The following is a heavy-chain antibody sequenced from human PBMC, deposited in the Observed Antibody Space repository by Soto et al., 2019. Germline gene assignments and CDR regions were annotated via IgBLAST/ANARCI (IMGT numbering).Heavy chain of an antibody. V-gene: IGHV1-69*14. J-gene: IGHJ3*02. D-gene: IGHD1-7*01. Sequence: QVQLVQSGAEVKKPGSSMKVSCKASGGSFSTSSINWVRQAPGQRPQWMGNILPIFGPAEHAQKSQSRFTSTADKPTNTAYMEVRTLLSEDLAVYYCVRGHEYCGNYDAFDIWGQGTVVIVSS. CDR2: ILPIFGPA. CDR1: GGSFSTSS. CDR3: VRGHEYCGNYDAFDI.